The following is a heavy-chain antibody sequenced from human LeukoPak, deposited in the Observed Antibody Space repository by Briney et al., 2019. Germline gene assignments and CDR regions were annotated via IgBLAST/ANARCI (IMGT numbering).Heavy chain of an antibody. V-gene: IGHV4-39*01. J-gene: IGHJ6*03. CDR1: GGSISSSSSYY. Sequence: PSETLSLTCTVSGGSISSSSSYYWGRIRQPPGKGLEWIGSIFYNGDTYYNPSLKSRVTISVDTSEVQFALKLTSVTDADTAVYYCGRVQRGNYYYYYMDVWGKGTTVIVSS. CDR3: GRVQRGNYYYYYMDV. CDR2: IFYNGDT.